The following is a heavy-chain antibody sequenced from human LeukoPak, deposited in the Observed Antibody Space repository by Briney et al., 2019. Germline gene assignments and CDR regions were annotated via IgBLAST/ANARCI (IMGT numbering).Heavy chain of an antibody. Sequence: SETGSLTCTVSGGSISSYYWSWVRQPPGKGLEWIGYMYYSGSTNYNPSTNYNPSLKSRVTISVDTSKTQFSLKLSSVTAADTAIYYCARGGYYGSGNDFRFDPWGQGTLVTVSS. J-gene: IGHJ5*02. CDR3: ARGGYYGSGNDFRFDP. CDR2: MYYSGST. CDR1: GGSISSYY. V-gene: IGHV4-59*01. D-gene: IGHD3-10*01.